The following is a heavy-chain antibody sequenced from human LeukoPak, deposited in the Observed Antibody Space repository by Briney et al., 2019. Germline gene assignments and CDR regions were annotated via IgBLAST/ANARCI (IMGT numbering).Heavy chain of an antibody. D-gene: IGHD3-9*01. CDR3: AREYYDILTGFIWFDP. CDR2: INPNSGGT. Sequence: ASVKVSCKASGYTFTGYYMHWVRQAPGQGLEWMGWINPNSGGTNYAQKFQGRVTMTRDTSISTAYMELSRRRSDDTAVYYCAREYYDILTGFIWFDPWGQGTLVTVSS. CDR1: GYTFTGYY. V-gene: IGHV1-2*02. J-gene: IGHJ5*02.